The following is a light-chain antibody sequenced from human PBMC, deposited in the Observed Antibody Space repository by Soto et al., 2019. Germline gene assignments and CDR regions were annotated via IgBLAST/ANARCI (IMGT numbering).Light chain of an antibody. Sequence: EIVLTQSPGTLSLSPGERATLSCRASQSVSSCYLAWYQQKPGQAPRLLIYGASSRATGIPDRFSGSGSGTDFTLTISRLEPEDFAVYYCQHYGSPPWTFGQGTKVEIK. V-gene: IGKV3-20*01. CDR2: GAS. CDR3: QHYGSPPWT. CDR1: QSVSSCY. J-gene: IGKJ1*01.